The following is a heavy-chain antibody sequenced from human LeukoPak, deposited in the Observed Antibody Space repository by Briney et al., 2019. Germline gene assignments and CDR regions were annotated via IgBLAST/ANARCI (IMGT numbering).Heavy chain of an antibody. CDR3: ARGYYDSSGYSSFDY. CDR2: ISSSGSTI. D-gene: IGHD3-22*01. V-gene: IGHV3-11*01. CDR1: GFTFSDYY. J-gene: IGHJ4*02. Sequence: PGGSLRLSCAAPGFTFSDYYMSWIRQAPGKGLEWVSYISSSGSTIYYADSVKGRFTISRDNAKNSLYLQMNSLRAEDTAVYYCARGYYDSSGYSSFDYWGQGTLVTVSS.